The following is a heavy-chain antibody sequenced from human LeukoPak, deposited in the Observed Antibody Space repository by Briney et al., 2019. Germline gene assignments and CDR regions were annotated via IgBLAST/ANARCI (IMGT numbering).Heavy chain of an antibody. CDR3: ARCYDSSGYQLPFDP. CDR1: GGSISSYY. D-gene: IGHD3-22*01. J-gene: IGHJ5*02. CDR2: IYYSGST. Sequence: SETLSLTCTVSGGSISSYYWSWIRQPPGEGLEWIGYIYYSGSTNYNPSLKSRVTISVDTSKNQFSLKLSSVTAADTAVYYCARCYDSSGYQLPFDPWGQGTLVTVSS. V-gene: IGHV4-59*01.